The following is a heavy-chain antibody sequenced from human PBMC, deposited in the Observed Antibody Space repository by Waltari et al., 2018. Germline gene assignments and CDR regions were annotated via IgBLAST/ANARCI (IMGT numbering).Heavy chain of an antibody. V-gene: IGHV1-69*13. J-gene: IGHJ6*02. Sequence: GSSVKVSCKASGGTFSSYAISWVRQAPGQGLEWMGGIIPIFGTANYAQKFQGRVTITADESTSTAYMELSSLRSEDTAVYYCARAGTMIVVVIPEAGGMDVWGQGTTVTVSS. D-gene: IGHD3-22*01. CDR3: ARAGTMIVVVIPEAGGMDV. CDR1: GGTFSSYA. CDR2: IIPIFGTA.